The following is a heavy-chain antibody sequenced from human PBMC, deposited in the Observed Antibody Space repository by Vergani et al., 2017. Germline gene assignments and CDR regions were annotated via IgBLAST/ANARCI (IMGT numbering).Heavy chain of an antibody. V-gene: IGHV5-51*06. CDR3: ASTNSYSSSPWGE. CDR2: IYPGDYDT. D-gene: IGHD6-6*01. J-gene: IGHJ4*02. Sequence: EVQLVQSGAEVKKPGESLKISCKGSGYSFTSYWIGWVRQMPGKGLEWMGIIYPGDYDTRYSPSFQGQVTIAADKAISPAYLQWSSLKASDTAMYYCASTNSYSSSPWGEWGQGTLVTVSS. CDR1: GYSFTSYW.